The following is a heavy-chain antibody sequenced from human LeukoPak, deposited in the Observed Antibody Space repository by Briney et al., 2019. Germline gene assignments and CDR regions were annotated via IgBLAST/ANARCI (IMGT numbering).Heavy chain of an antibody. CDR1: GGSISSGGYY. J-gene: IGHJ4*02. D-gene: IGHD3-9*01. CDR2: IYYSGST. CDR3: ARLRYFDWSPYYFDY. Sequence: SQTLCLTCTVSGGSISSGGYYWSWIRQHPGKGLEWIGYIYYSGSTYYNPSLKSRVTISVDTSKNQFSLKLSSVTAADTAVYYCARLRYFDWSPYYFDYWGQGTLVTVSS. V-gene: IGHV4-31*03.